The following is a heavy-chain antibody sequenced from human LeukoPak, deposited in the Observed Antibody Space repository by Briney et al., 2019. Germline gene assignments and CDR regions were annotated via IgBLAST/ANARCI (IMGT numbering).Heavy chain of an antibody. Sequence: PGGSLRLSCAASGFTFSSYAMHWVRQAPGKGLQWVAVISYDGSNKYYADSVKGRFTISRDNSKNTLYLQMNSLRAEDTAVYYCARDMIGPYSSSSRLDYWGLGTLVTVSS. V-gene: IGHV3-30*01. J-gene: IGHJ4*02. CDR1: GFTFSSYA. CDR3: ARDMIGPYSSSSRLDY. CDR2: ISYDGSNK. D-gene: IGHD6-6*01.